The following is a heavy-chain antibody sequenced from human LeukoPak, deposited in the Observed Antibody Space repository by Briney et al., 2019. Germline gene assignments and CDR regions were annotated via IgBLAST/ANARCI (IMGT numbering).Heavy chain of an antibody. CDR1: GYTFTSYD. J-gene: IGHJ6*03. Sequence: ASVKVSCKASGYTFTSYDINWVRQATGQGLEWMGWMNPNSGNTGYAQKFQGGVTITRNTSISTAYMELSSLRSEDTAVYYCARGPSHDSSGYYYYYYMDVWGKGTTVTVSS. D-gene: IGHD3-22*01. V-gene: IGHV1-8*03. CDR3: ARGPSHDSSGYYYYYYMDV. CDR2: MNPNSGNT.